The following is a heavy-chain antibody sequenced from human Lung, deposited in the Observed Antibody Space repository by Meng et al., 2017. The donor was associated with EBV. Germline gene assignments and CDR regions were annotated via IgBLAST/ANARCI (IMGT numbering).Heavy chain of an antibody. D-gene: IGHD6-13*01. CDR2: TYYRSKWYT. Sequence: QVQLQQSGPGLVKPSQTLSLTCAISGDSVSSTSVTWNWIRQSPSGGLEWLGRTYYRSKWYTDYALSLKSRVTINADTSKNHFSLQLNSVTPEDTAVYYCARDERSWYYFDYWGQGTLGTVDS. CDR1: GDSVSSTSVT. J-gene: IGHJ4*02. V-gene: IGHV6-1*01. CDR3: ARDERSWYYFDY.